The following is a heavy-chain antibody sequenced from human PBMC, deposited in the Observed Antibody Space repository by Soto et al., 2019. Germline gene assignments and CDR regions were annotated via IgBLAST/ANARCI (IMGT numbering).Heavy chain of an antibody. D-gene: IGHD3-10*01. CDR2: ISAYNGNT. J-gene: IGHJ4*02. CDR3: ARAHPRSSSMVRGVHPEIDY. CDR1: GYTFTSYG. V-gene: IGHV1-18*01. Sequence: ASVKVSCKASGYTFTSYGISWVRLAPGQGLEWMGWISAYNGNTNYAQKLQGRVTMTTDTSTSTAYMELRSLRSDDTAVYYCARAHPRSSSMVRGVHPEIDYWGQGTLVPVSS.